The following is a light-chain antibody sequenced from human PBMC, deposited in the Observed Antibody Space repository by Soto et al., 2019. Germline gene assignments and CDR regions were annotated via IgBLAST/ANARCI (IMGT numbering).Light chain of an antibody. Sequence: EIVLTQSPDTLSLSPGERATLSCRASQSVTSKYVAWYQQKPGHAPRLLIYGASSSATGIPDRFSGSGSGTDFTLTISRLETEDFAVYYCQQYGGSPRTFGEGTKVEIK. V-gene: IGKV3-20*01. J-gene: IGKJ1*01. CDR1: QSVTSKY. CDR2: GAS. CDR3: QQYGGSPRT.